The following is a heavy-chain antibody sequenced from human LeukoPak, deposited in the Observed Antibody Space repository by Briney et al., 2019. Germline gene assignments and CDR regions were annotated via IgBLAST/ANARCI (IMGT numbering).Heavy chain of an antibody. CDR3: ARFHTSSWFFDS. V-gene: IGHV4-4*02. D-gene: IGHD6-13*01. CDR1: SGSINSSNW. Sequence: PSETLSLTCAVSSGSINSSNWWSWVRQSPGKGLEWIGEIYPSGSTNYNPSLKSRVTMSVDESKNEFSLKLTSVTAADTAVYYCARFHTSSWFFDSWGQGILVTVSS. CDR2: IYPSGST. J-gene: IGHJ4*02.